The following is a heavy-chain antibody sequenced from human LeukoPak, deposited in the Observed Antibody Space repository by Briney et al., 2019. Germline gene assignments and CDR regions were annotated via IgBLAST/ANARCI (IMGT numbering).Heavy chain of an antibody. CDR3: ARLGIFDP. D-gene: IGHD7-27*01. Sequence: GGSLRLSCAASGFTFSSYSMNWVRQASGKGLEWVSSISSSSSYIYYADSVKGRFTISRDNAKNSLYLQMNSRRAEDTPVYYCARLGIFDPWGQGSLVTVSS. CDR1: GFTFSSYS. CDR2: ISSSSSYI. J-gene: IGHJ5*02. V-gene: IGHV3-21*01.